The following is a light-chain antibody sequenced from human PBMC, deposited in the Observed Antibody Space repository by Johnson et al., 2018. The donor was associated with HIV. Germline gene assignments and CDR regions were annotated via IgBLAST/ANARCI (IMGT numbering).Light chain of an antibody. Sequence: QSVLTQPPSVSAAPGQKVTISCSGSSSKIGNNYVSWYQQLPGTAPKLLIYENNKRPSGIPYRFSGSKSGTSASLAISGLQSEDEADYYCAAWDDSLNGHVLGTGTKVTVL. V-gene: IGLV1-51*02. J-gene: IGLJ1*01. CDR1: SSKIGNNY. CDR3: AAWDDSLNGHV. CDR2: ENN.